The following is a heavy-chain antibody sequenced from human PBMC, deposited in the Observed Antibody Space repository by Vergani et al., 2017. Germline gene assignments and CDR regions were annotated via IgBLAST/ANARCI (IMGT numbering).Heavy chain of an antibody. V-gene: IGHV4-34*01. D-gene: IGHD5-12*01. J-gene: IGHJ6*02. CDR3: ARLRKSYRXATEFYYYYGMDV. CDR2: INHSGST. CDR1: GGSFSGYY. Sequence: QVQLQQWGAGLLKPSETLALTCAVYGGSFSGYYWSWIRQPPGKGLEWIGEINHSGSTNYNPSLKSRVTISVDTSKNQFSLKLSSVTAADTAVYYCARLRKSYRXATEFYYYYGMDVWGQGTTVTVSS.